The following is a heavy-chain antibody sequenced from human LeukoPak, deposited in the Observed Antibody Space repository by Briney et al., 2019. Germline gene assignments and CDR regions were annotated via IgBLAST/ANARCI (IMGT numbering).Heavy chain of an antibody. CDR3: ARVDYYDSSGYYSTQLGWFDP. D-gene: IGHD3-22*01. CDR2: IYHSGST. J-gene: IGHJ5*02. CDR1: GGSISSGGYS. V-gene: IGHV4-30-2*01. Sequence: SETLSLTCAVSGGSISSGGYSWSWIRQPPGKGLEWIGYIYHSGSTYYNPSLKSRVTILVDRSKNQFSLKLSSVTAADTAVYYCARVDYYDSSGYYSTQLGWFDPWGQGTLVTVSS.